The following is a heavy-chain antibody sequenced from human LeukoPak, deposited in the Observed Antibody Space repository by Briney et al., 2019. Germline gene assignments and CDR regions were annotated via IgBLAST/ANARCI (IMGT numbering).Heavy chain of an antibody. J-gene: IGHJ4*02. CDR3: ARRVRSGDGWIFDY. V-gene: IGHV4-34*01. D-gene: IGHD5-24*01. CDR2: INHSGSA. Sequence: SETLSRTCAVYGGSFSDYYWSWIRQPPGKGLEWIGEINHSGSANYNPSLKSRVTISVDTSKSQFSLKLTSVAAADTAVYYCARRVRSGDGWIFDYWGQGTLVTVSS. CDR1: GGSFSDYY.